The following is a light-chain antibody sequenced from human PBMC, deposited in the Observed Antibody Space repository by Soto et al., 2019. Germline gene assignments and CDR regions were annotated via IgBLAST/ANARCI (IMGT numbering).Light chain of an antibody. CDR2: DAS. Sequence: GERATLSCRASQSVSPYLAWYQQKPGKAPKLLIYDASSLESGVPSRFSGSGSGTEFTLTISSLQPDDFATYYCQQYNSYIYTFGQGTRLEIK. J-gene: IGKJ5*01. V-gene: IGKV1-5*01. CDR3: QQYNSYIYT. CDR1: QSVSPY.